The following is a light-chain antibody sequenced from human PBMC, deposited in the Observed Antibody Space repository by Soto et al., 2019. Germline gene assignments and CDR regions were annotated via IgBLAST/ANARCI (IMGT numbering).Light chain of an antibody. Sequence: QSALTQPASVSGSPGQSITISCTGTSSDVGGYNYVSWYQQHPGTAPKLIIYEVSDRPSGVPNRFSGSKSGNTASLTISGLQAEDESDYYCCSDTITSTYVFGTGTKLTVL. J-gene: IGLJ1*01. CDR2: EVS. V-gene: IGLV2-14*01. CDR3: CSDTITSTYV. CDR1: SSDVGGYNY.